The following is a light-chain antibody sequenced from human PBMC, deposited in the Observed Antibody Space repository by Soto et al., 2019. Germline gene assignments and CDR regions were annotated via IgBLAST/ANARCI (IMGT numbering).Light chain of an antibody. J-gene: IGLJ1*01. Sequence: QSALTQPASVSGSPGQSITISCTGTSSDVGGYNYVSWYQQHPDKAPKLILYEVSNRPSGVSNRFSGSKSGNTASLTISGLQAEDGADYYCSSYTGNSTLVFGTGTKVTVL. V-gene: IGLV2-14*01. CDR2: EVS. CDR1: SSDVGGYNY. CDR3: SSYTGNSTLV.